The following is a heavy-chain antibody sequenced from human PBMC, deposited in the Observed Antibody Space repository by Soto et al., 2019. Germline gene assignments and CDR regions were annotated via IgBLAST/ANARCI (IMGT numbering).Heavy chain of an antibody. CDR3: VREEPALARYGMDV. CDR2: INGDGSST. D-gene: IGHD1-26*01. Sequence: EVQLVESGGGLVQPGGSLRLSCAASGFTLSSYWMHWVRQAPGKGLVWISRINGDGSSTNYADSVKGRFTISRDNAKNTLNLQMNSLRAEDTAVYYCVREEPALARYGMDVWGQGTTVTVSS. CDR1: GFTLSSYW. V-gene: IGHV3-74*01. J-gene: IGHJ6*02.